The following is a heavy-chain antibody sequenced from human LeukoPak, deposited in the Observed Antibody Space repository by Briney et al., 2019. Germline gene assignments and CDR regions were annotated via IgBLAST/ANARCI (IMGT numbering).Heavy chain of an antibody. Sequence: PSETLSLTCAVYGGSFSGYYWSCIRQPPGKGLEWIGEINHSGSTNYNPSLKSRVTISVDTSKNQFSLKLSSVTAADTAVYYCARASLKPDYWGQGTLVTVSS. V-gene: IGHV4-34*01. J-gene: IGHJ4*02. CDR1: GGSFSGYY. CDR2: INHSGST. CDR3: ARASLKPDY.